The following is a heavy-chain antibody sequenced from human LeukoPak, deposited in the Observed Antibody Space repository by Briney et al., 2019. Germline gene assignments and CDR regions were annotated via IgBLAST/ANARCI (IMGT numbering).Heavy chain of an antibody. J-gene: IGHJ4*02. CDR1: GYTFTSYG. CDR3: ARDTARYFDWFPDY. D-gene: IGHD3-9*01. Sequence: ASVKVSCKASGYTFTSYGISWVRQAPGQGLEWMGWISAYNGNTNYAQKLQGRVTVTTDTSTSTAYMELRSLRSDDTAVYYCARDTARYFDWFPDYWGQGTLVTVSS. CDR2: ISAYNGNT. V-gene: IGHV1-18*01.